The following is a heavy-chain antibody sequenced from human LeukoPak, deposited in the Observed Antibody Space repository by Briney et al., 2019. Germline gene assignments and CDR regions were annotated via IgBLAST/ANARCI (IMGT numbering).Heavy chain of an antibody. J-gene: IGHJ5*02. CDR3: ARSPTAINGYFDP. CDR2: ISGGGGST. V-gene: IGHV3-23*01. CDR1: RFTFSSYA. D-gene: IGHD2-2*01. Sequence: GGSLRLSCAASRFTFSSYAMSWVRQAPGKGLERVSTISGGGGSTYYADSVKGRFTISRDNSKNTLYLQMNSLRADDTAVYYCARSPTAINGYFDPWGQGTLVTVSS.